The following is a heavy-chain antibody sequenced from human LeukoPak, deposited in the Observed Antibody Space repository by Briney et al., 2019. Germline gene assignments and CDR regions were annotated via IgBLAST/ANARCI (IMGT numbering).Heavy chain of an antibody. CDR3: ARHSIRYCSSTSCYRVFDY. J-gene: IGHJ4*02. D-gene: IGHD2-2*02. V-gene: IGHV5-51*01. CDR1: GYSFTSYW. CDR2: IYPGDSDT. Sequence: GESLKISCKGSGYSFTSYWIGWVRQMPGKGLEWMGIIYPGDSDTRYSPSFQGQVTISADKSISTAYLQWSSLKASDTAMYYCARHSIRYCSSTSCYRVFDYWGQGTLVTVSS.